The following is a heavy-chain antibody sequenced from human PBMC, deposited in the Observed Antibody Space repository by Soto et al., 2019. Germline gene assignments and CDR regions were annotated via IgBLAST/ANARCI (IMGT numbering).Heavy chain of an antibody. Sequence: SVLLCLTWTVSGGSSSDIDYYWSWIRQPPGKGLEWIGTISHTGTAYYNPSLESRVAVSVGTSENQFSLKLSSVTAADTAVYYCARDPSPRYCSSTSCPNINWFGPWGQGTLVTVSS. D-gene: IGHD2-2*01. CDR1: GGSSSDIDYY. J-gene: IGHJ5*02. V-gene: IGHV4-39*07. CDR2: ISHTGTA. CDR3: ARDPSPRYCSSTSCPNINWFGP.